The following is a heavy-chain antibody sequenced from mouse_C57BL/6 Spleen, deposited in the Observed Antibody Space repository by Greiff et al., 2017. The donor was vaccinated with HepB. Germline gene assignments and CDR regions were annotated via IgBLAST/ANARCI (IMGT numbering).Heavy chain of an antibody. CDR3: ARRTEDYFDY. J-gene: IGHJ2*01. V-gene: IGHV1-50*01. CDR1: GYTFTSYW. CDR2: IDPSDSYT. Sequence: VKLQQPGAELVKPGASVKLSCKASGYTFTSYWMQWVKQRPGQGLEWIGEIDPSDSYTNYNQKFKGKATLTVDTSSSTAYMQLSSLTSEDSAVYYCARRTEDYFDYWGQGTTLTVSS.